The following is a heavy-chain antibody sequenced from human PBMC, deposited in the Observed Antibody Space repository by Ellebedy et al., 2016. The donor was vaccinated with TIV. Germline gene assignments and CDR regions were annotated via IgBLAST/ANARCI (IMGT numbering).Heavy chain of an antibody. CDR2: IYPTDSDT. CDR1: GYSFTSYW. V-gene: IGHV5-51*01. CDR3: ARLVIGSVGATDY. D-gene: IGHD1-26*01. Sequence: GESLKISXKGSGYSFTSYWIAWVRQMPGKGLEWMGIIYPTDSDTRYSPSFQGQVTISADKSINTAYLQWSSLKASDTAMYYCARLVIGSVGATDYWGQGTLVTVSS. J-gene: IGHJ4*02.